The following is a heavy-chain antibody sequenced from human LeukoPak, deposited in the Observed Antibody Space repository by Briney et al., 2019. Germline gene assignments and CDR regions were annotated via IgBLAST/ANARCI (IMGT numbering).Heavy chain of an antibody. CDR2: ISGSGGST. D-gene: IGHD3-16*01. CDR3: ARDRSTNSYAEYFFDY. CDR1: GFTFSSYA. J-gene: IGHJ4*02. Sequence: GSLRLSCAASGFTFSSYAMSWVRQAPGKGLEWVSAISGSGGSTYYADSVKGRFTISRDNAKNLLYLQMNSLRAEDTAVYHCARDRSTNSYAEYFFDYWGQGTLVTVSS. V-gene: IGHV3-23*01.